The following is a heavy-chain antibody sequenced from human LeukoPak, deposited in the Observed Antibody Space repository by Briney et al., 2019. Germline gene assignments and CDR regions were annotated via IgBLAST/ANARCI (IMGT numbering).Heavy chain of an antibody. Sequence: AGGSLRLSCAASGFTFSSYGMHWVRQAPGKGLEWVAFIRYDGSNKYYADSVKGRFTISRDNSKNTLYLQMNSLRAEDTAVYYCAKDTGTAVMYSSGWYRSAFDIWGQGTMVTVSS. CDR2: IRYDGSNK. V-gene: IGHV3-30*02. CDR1: GFTFSSYG. J-gene: IGHJ3*02. D-gene: IGHD6-19*01. CDR3: AKDTGTAVMYSSGWYRSAFDI.